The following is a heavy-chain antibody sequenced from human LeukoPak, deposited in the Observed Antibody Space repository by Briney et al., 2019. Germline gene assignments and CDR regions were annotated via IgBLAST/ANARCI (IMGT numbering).Heavy chain of an antibody. CDR3: ARGLTGPQYYFDY. D-gene: IGHD7-27*01. J-gene: IGHJ4*02. V-gene: IGHV1-69*13. CDR1: GGTFISYA. Sequence: GASVKVSCKASGGTFISYAISWVRQAPGQGLEWMGGIIPIFGTANYAQKFQGRVTITADESTSTAYMELSSLRSEDTAVYYCARGLTGPQYYFDYWGQGTLVTVSS. CDR2: IIPIFGTA.